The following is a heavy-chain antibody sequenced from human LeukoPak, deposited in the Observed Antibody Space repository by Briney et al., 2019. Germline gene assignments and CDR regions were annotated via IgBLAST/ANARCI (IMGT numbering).Heavy chain of an antibody. V-gene: IGHV3-74*01. CDR3: ARGDGYNYYY. Sequence: ETLSLTCTASGGSISSSSYYWGWIRQAPGKGLVWVSRINSAGSSTTYADSVKGRFTISRDNAKNTLYLQMNSLRAEDTAVYYCARGDGYNYYYWGQGTLVTVSS. J-gene: IGHJ4*02. CDR1: GGSISSSSYY. D-gene: IGHD5-24*01. CDR2: INSAGSST.